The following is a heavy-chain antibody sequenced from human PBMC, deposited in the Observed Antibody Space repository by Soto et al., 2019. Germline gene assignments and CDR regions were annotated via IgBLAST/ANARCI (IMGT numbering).Heavy chain of an antibody. CDR3: ARDLDNWFDP. CDR1: AGTFSSYA. J-gene: IGHJ5*02. CDR2: IIPIFGTA. Sequence: SVKVSCKSSAGTFSSYAISWVRQAPGQGLEWMGGIIPIFGTANYAQKFQGRVTITADESTSTAYMELSSLRSEDTAVYYCARDLDNWFDPWGQGTLVTAPQ. V-gene: IGHV1-69*13.